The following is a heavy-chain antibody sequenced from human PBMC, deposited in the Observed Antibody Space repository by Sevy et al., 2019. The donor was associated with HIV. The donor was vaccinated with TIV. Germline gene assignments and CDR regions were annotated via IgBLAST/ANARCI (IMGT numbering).Heavy chain of an antibody. CDR2: MNPNSGNT. CDR1: GYTFTTYE. V-gene: IGHV1-8*01. D-gene: IGHD3-10*01. J-gene: IGHJ6*02. CDR3: GRVYGSSGGGNGMDV. Sequence: ASVKVSRKASGYTFTTYEINWVRQASGQGLEWMGWMNPNSGNTGYARKFQGRVNMTRNTSINTASMELSSLRSEDTAIYYCGRVYGSSGGGNGMDVWGQGTTVTVSS.